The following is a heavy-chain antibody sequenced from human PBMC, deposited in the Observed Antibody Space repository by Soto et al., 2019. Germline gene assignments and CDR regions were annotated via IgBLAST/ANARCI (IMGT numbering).Heavy chain of an antibody. CDR3: ARGWGHERVSDV. CDR2: INYIGNT. CDR1: GCSVRSSSAD. V-gene: IGHV4-39*01. J-gene: IGHJ6*04. D-gene: IGHD6-13*01. Sequence: SETLSLTCAVSGCSVRSSSADWGWIRQPPGKGLEWVGKINYIGNTYYNPSLGGRVTISVDTSKNQFSLKLSSVTAADTAVYYCARGWGHERVSDVWGKGTTVTVSS.